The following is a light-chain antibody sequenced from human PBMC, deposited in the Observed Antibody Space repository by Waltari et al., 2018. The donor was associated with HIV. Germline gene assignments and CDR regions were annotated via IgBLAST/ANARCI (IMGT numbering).Light chain of an antibody. V-gene: IGKV1-39*01. J-gene: IGKJ1*01. CDR2: AAS. Sequence: DIQMTQSPYSVSASVGDRVTITCRTNQNINNNNNWYPHKPGKAPKRLIYAASSLQGGVPSRFGGSGSGTHFTLTISSRQPEDCTAYYCQHPRTFGQGTKVEIK. CDR3: QHPRT. CDR1: QNINNN.